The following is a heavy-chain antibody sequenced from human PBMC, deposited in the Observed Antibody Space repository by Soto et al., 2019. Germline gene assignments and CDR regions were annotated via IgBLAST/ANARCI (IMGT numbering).Heavy chain of an antibody. V-gene: IGHV4-39*01. D-gene: IGHD2-2*01. CDR3: ARHQPQGYCGSSSCLLGWFDP. Sequence: QLQLQESGPGLVKPSETLSLTCTVSGGSISSTTNYWGWIRQPPGKGLEWIGGVYYSGNTYYNPSLKSRRTISVDTSKNQFCLKLTSVTAADTAVYYCARHQPQGYCGSSSCLLGWFDPWGQGTLVSVSS. J-gene: IGHJ5*02. CDR2: VYYSGNT. CDR1: GGSISSTTNY.